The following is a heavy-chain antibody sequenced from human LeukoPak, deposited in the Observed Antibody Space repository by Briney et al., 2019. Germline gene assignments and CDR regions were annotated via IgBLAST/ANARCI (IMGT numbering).Heavy chain of an antibody. CDR1: GGSISSYY. Sequence: SETLSLTCTVSGGSISSYYWSWIRQPPGKGLEWIGYIYYSGSTNYNPSLKSRVTISVDTSKNQFSLKLSSVTAADTAVYYCAREGGYCTNGVCIDPWGQGTLVTVSS. CDR2: IYYSGST. CDR3: AREGGYCTNGVCIDP. J-gene: IGHJ5*02. D-gene: IGHD2-8*01. V-gene: IGHV4-59*01.